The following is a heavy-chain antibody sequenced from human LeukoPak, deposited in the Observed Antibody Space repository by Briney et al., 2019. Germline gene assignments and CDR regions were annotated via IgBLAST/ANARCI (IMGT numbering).Heavy chain of an antibody. J-gene: IGHJ6*03. CDR1: GFTFSGSA. CDR2: IRSKANSYAT. CDR3: TRHGITGTTADYYYYYMDV. D-gene: IGHD1-7*01. V-gene: IGHV3-73*01. Sequence: PGGSLRLSCAASGFTFSGSAMHWVRQASGKGLEWVGRIRSKANSYATAYAASVKGRFTISRDDSKNTAYLQMNSLKTEDTAVYYCTRHGITGTTADYYYYYMDVWGKGTTVTVSS.